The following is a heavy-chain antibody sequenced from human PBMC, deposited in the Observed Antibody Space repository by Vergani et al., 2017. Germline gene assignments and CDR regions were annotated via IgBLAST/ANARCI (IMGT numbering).Heavy chain of an antibody. CDR3: AKGARYDYSIHE. CDR2: ISGSGGST. CDR1: GFTFSSYG. V-gene: IGHV3-23*04. D-gene: IGHD4-11*01. J-gene: IGHJ4*02. Sequence: VQLVESGGGVVQPGRSLRLSCAASGFTFSSYGMHWVRQAPGKGLEWVSVISGSGGSTYYADSVKGRFTISRDNSKNTLYLQMNSLRAEDTAVYYCAKGARYDYSIHEWGQGTLVTVSS.